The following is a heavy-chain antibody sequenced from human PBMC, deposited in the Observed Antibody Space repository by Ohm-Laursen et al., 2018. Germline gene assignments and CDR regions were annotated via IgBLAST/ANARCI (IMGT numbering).Heavy chain of an antibody. CDR3: ARLRAPDY. CDR2: IKQDGSEK. CDR1: GFTFSCCW. J-gene: IGHJ4*02. V-gene: IGHV3-7*01. Sequence: SLRLSCSASGFTFSCCWMSWVRQAPGKGLEWVANIKQDGSEKCYVDSVKGRFTISRDNAKNSLSLQMNSLRAEDTGLYYCARLRAPDYWGQGTLVIVSS.